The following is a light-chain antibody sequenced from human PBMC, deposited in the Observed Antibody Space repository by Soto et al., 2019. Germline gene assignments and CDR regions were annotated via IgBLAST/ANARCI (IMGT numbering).Light chain of an antibody. J-gene: IGKJ1*01. CDR2: GAS. V-gene: IGKV3-20*01. Sequence: ELVLTQSPGTLSLSPGERATLSCRASQSVSSSYLAWYQQKPGQAPRLLIYGASSRATGIPDRFSGSGSGTDFTLTISSLEPEDFALYYCQQYGSSPWTFGQGTKVDIK. CDR3: QQYGSSPWT. CDR1: QSVSSSY.